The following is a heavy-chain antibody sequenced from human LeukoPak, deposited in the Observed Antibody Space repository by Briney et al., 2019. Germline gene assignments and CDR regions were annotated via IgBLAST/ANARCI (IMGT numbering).Heavy chain of an antibody. J-gene: IGHJ4*02. Sequence: LRLSCAASGFTFSSSDMNWVRQAPGKGLEWIGYIYYSGSTYYNPSLKSRVTISVDTSKNQFSLKLSSVTAADTAVYYCASVIRLSRYGPGSPIDYWGQGTLVTVSS. CDR2: IYYSGST. CDR1: GFTFSSSDM. CDR3: ASVIRLSRYGPGSPIDY. V-gene: IGHV4-31*02. D-gene: IGHD3-10*01.